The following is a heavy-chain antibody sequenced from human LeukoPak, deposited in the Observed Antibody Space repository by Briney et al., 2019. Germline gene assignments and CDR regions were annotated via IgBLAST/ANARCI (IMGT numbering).Heavy chain of an antibody. CDR2: INHSGAI. J-gene: IGHJ4*02. D-gene: IGHD3-10*01. CDR3: TRGGYGPGSHYRF. V-gene: IGHV4-34*01. Sequence: KTSETLSLTCALYGGSFSGYYWSWIRQSPGKGLEWIGEINHSGAIDYNTSLKRRVAISVDTSKNQFSLNLNSVTAADTAVYYCTRGGYGPGSHYRFWGQGTLVTVSS. CDR1: GGSFSGYY.